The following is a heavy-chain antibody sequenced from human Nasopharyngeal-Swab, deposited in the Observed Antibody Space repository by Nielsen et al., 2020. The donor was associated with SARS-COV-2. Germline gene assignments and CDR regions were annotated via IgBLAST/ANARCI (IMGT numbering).Heavy chain of an antibody. CDR2: ISGSGSGT. Sequence: GESLKISCAASGFTFSSYAMSWVRQAPGKGLEWVSVISGSGSGTYYADSVKGRFTISRDKSQNTLYLQMSSLRADDRAVYYCAKDRGRIFGVVITTNWFDPWGQGTLVTVSS. CDR1: GFTFSSYA. J-gene: IGHJ5*02. D-gene: IGHD3-3*01. V-gene: IGHV3-23*01. CDR3: AKDRGRIFGVVITTNWFDP.